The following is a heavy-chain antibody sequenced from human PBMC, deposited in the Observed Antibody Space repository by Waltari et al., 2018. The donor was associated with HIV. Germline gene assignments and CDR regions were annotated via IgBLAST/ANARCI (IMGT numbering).Heavy chain of an antibody. Sequence: EVELVESGGTLVQPGGSLRLSCSASGFTFSSYAIHWVRQTPGKGLEYVSAISCDGHSTYYAGALKGRFTITRDNSKYTVWLQMRSLRAEDTAVYYCAKGNYDVLTGYYGPSFEYWGQGTLVTVSS. V-gene: IGHV3-64D*06. D-gene: IGHD3-9*01. CDR2: ISCDGHST. J-gene: IGHJ4*02. CDR3: AKGNYDVLTGYYGPSFEY. CDR1: GFTFSSYA.